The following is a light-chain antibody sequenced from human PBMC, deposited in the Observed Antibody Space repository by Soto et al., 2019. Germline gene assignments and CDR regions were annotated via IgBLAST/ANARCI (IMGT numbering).Light chain of an antibody. CDR3: QQYNSYWT. CDR1: QSISSW. V-gene: IGKV1-5*01. CDR2: DAS. Sequence: DIQMTQSPSTLSASVVGRVTITSRASQSISSWLAWYQQKPGKAPKLLIYDASSLESGVPSRFSGRGSGTEFTLSIRSLQPDDFATYYCQQYNSYWTFGQGTKVDNK. J-gene: IGKJ1*01.